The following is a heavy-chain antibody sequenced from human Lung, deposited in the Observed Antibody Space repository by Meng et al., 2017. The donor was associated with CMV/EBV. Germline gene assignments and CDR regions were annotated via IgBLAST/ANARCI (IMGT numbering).Heavy chain of an antibody. Sequence: GGSXRLXXAASGFTFSSYGMHGVRQAPGKGLEWVALIWYDGSNKYYADSVKGRFTISRDNSKNTLYLQMNSLRAEDKAVYYFEKDVGIVVVPAAIRAYGMDVWXQGTXVPVAS. V-gene: IGHV3-33*06. CDR3: EKDVGIVVVPAAIRAYGMDV. D-gene: IGHD2-2*02. CDR1: GFTFSSYG. CDR2: IWYDGSNK. J-gene: IGHJ6*02.